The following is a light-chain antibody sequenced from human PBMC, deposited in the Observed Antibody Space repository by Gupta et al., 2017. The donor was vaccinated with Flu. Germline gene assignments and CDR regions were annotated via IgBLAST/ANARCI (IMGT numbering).Light chain of an antibody. CDR2: DAS. V-gene: IGKV3-11*01. CDR3: QKRSKWPPFT. Sequence: EIVLTQSPATLSLSPGERATLSCRASQSISSYLAWYQQKPGQAPRLLIYDASNRATGTPARFSGSGSGTDFTLTISSLEPEDFAVYYCQKRSKWPPFTFGPGTKNGY. CDR1: QSISSY. J-gene: IGKJ3*01.